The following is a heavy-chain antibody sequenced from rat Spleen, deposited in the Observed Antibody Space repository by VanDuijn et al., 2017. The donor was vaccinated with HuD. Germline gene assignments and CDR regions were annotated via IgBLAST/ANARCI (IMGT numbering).Heavy chain of an antibody. D-gene: IGHD4-3*01. CDR1: GFTFSDYY. CDR2: ISSGGGST. V-gene: IGHV5-25*01. CDR3: ARPDSAIYVMDA. Sequence: EVQLVESGGGLVQPGRSLKLSCAASGFTFSDYYMAWVRQAPTKGLEWVAAISSGGGSTYYRDSRKGRFTISSDNAESTLYLQMNSLRSEDTATYYCARPDSAIYVMDAWGQGASVTVSS. J-gene: IGHJ4*01.